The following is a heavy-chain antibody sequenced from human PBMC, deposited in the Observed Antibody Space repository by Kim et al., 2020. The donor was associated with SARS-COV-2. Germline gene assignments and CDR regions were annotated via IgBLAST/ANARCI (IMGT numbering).Heavy chain of an antibody. CDR1: GGTFNSYA. CDR2: IIPIFGTA. Sequence: SVKVSCKASGGTFNSYAISWVRQAPGQGLEWMGGIIPIFGTANYAQKFQGRVTITADKSTSTAYMELISLRSEDTAVYYCAGDRGVIITGAFDIWGQGTMVTVSS. CDR3: AGDRGVIITGAFDI. J-gene: IGHJ3*02. D-gene: IGHD3-10*01. V-gene: IGHV1-69*06.